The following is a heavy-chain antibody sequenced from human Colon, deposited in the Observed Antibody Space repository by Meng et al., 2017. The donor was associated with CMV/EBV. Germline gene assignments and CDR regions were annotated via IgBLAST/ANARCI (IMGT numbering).Heavy chain of an antibody. V-gene: IGHV3-74*01. CDR1: GFTFSNYW. CDR3: ARAGGYCSSTSCSDYYYYGMDV. D-gene: IGHD2-2*01. Sequence: GGSLRLSCAASGFTFSNYWMHWVRQAPGKGPEWVSRMNSDGTSTTSADSVKGRFTISRDNAKKTLYLQMNSLRAEDTAVYYCARAGGYCSSTSCSDYYYYGMDVWGQGTTVTVSS. J-gene: IGHJ6*02. CDR2: MNSDGTST.